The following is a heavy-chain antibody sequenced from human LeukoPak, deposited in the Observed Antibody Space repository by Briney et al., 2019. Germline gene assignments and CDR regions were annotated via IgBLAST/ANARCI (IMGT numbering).Heavy chain of an antibody. Sequence: SETLSLTCTVSGDSINNNNYYWGWIRQPPGKGLEWIGNIYYNGRIYYSPSLKSRGTISVDTSNNQFSLRLSSVTAADTAVYYCARITDRTIIGEIMHGFDIWGQGTPVTVSS. V-gene: IGHV4-39*01. D-gene: IGHD3-3*01. CDR1: GDSINNNNYY. CDR2: IYYNGRI. CDR3: ARITDRTIIGEIMHGFDI. J-gene: IGHJ3*02.